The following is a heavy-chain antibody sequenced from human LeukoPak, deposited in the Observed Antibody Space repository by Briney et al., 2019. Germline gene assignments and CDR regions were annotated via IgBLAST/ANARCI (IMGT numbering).Heavy chain of an antibody. Sequence: GGSLRLSCAASGFTFSAHSMNWVRQAPGKGLEWVSSISSSSSYIYYADSVKGRFTISRDNAKNSLYLQMNSLRAEDTAVYYCARGGYSYGYVGLDWGQGTLVTVSS. CDR1: GFTFSAHS. CDR2: ISSSSSYI. J-gene: IGHJ4*02. CDR3: ARGGYSYGYVGLD. D-gene: IGHD5-18*01. V-gene: IGHV3-21*01.